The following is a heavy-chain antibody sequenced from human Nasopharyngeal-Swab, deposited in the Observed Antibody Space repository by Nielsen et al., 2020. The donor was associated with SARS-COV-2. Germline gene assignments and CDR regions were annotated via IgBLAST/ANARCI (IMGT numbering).Heavy chain of an antibody. J-gene: IGHJ6*02. CDR2: ISAYNGNT. V-gene: IGHV1-18*01. CDR3: ARSYYGSGSYYTYYYYGMDV. D-gene: IGHD3-10*01. Sequence: ASVKVSCKASGYTFTSYGISWVRQAPGQGLEWMGWISAYNGNTNYAQKLRGRVTMTTDTSTSTAYMELRSLRSDDTAVYYCARSYYGSGSYYTYYYYGMDVWGQGTTVTVFS. CDR1: GYTFTSYG.